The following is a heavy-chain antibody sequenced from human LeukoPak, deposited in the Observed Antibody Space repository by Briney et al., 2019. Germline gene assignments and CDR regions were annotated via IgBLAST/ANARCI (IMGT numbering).Heavy chain of an antibody. J-gene: IGHJ6*02. Sequence: GAPVKVSCKASGYTFTSYGINWVRQAPGQGLEWMGWLSAYNGNTNYAQKLQGRVTMTTDTSTSTAYMELRSLRSDDTAVYYCARDTPIQFSSSSHYYYGMDVWGQGTTVTVSS. CDR1: GYTFTSYG. CDR2: LSAYNGNT. V-gene: IGHV1-18*01. D-gene: IGHD6-6*01. CDR3: ARDTPIQFSSSSHYYYGMDV.